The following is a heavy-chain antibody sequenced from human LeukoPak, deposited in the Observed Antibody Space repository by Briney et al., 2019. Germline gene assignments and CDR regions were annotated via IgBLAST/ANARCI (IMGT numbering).Heavy chain of an antibody. Sequence: SETLSLTCAVSGGSISSGGYSWSWIRQPPGKGLEWIGYIYHSGSTYYNPSLKSRVTISVDRSKNQFSLKLSSVTAADTAVYYCARGSPGLDYGDYVEEDPRSWFDPWGQGTLVTVSA. D-gene: IGHD4-17*01. V-gene: IGHV4-30-2*01. CDR1: GGSISSGGYS. J-gene: IGHJ5*02. CDR2: IYHSGST. CDR3: ARGSPGLDYGDYVEEDPRSWFDP.